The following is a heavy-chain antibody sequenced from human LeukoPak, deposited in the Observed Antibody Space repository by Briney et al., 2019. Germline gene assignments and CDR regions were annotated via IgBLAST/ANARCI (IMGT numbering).Heavy chain of an antibody. CDR2: FDPEDGET. J-gene: IGHJ4*02. Sequence: ASVKVSCKVSGYTLTELSMHWVRQAPGKGLEWMGGFDPEDGETIYAQKFQGRVTMTEYTSTDTAYMELSSLRSEDTAVYYCATRKRLYSSSWPPTDYWGQGTLVTVSS. CDR1: GYTLTELS. V-gene: IGHV1-24*01. D-gene: IGHD6-13*01. CDR3: ATRKRLYSSSWPPTDY.